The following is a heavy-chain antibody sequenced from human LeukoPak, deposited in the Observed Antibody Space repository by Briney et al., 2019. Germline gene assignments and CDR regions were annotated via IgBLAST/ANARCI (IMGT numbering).Heavy chain of an antibody. CDR3: ARERRPLYGSGSYCFYH. Sequence: SETLSLTCAVYGGSFSGYYWSWIRQPPGKGLEWIGEINHSGSTNYNPSLKSRVIISVDTSKNQFSLKLSSVTAADTAVYYCARERRPLYGSGSYCFYHWGQGTLVTVSS. J-gene: IGHJ4*02. D-gene: IGHD3-10*01. CDR2: INHSGST. V-gene: IGHV4-34*01. CDR1: GGSFSGYY.